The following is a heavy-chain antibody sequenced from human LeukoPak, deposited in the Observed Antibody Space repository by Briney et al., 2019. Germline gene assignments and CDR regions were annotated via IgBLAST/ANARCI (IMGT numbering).Heavy chain of an antibody. D-gene: IGHD1-26*01. CDR1: GGSISSYY. Sequence: PSETLSLTCTVSGGSISSYYRSWIRQPPGKGLEWIGYIYYSGSTNYNPSLKSRVTISVDTSKNQFSLKLSSVTAADTAVYYCASPSIVGATRDAFDIWGQGTMVTVSS. J-gene: IGHJ3*02. CDR3: ASPSIVGATRDAFDI. CDR2: IYYSGST. V-gene: IGHV4-59*08.